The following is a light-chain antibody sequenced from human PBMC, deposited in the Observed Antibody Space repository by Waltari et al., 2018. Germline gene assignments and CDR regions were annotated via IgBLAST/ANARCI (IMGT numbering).Light chain of an antibody. CDR2: EGS. J-gene: IGLJ3*02. CDR1: SSDLGSYNI. CDR3: CSFASGSTWV. V-gene: IGLV2-23*01. Sequence: QSALTQPASVSGSPGQSITISCTGTSSDLGSYNIISWYQQHPGKAPKVIIYEGSKRASGVSYRFAGSKSGNTASLTISGLQAEDEADYYCCSFASGSTWVFGGGTKLTVL.